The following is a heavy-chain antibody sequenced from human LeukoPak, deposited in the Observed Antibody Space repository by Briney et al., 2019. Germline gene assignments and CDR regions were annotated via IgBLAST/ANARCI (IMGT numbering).Heavy chain of an antibody. D-gene: IGHD3-10*01. Sequence: PGGSLRLSCAASGFTFSSYAMSWVRQAPGKGLEWVSAISASNPNTYYADSVKGEFTISRDNSKNTLYLQMNSLRADDTAVYYCAKTIVRGVTKYYFDYWGQGTLVTVSS. CDR3: AKTIVRGVTKYYFDY. CDR1: GFTFSSYA. V-gene: IGHV3-23*01. CDR2: ISASNPNT. J-gene: IGHJ4*02.